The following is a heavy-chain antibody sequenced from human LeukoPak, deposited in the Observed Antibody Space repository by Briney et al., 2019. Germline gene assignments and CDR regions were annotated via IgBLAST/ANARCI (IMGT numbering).Heavy chain of an antibody. J-gene: IGHJ4*02. V-gene: IGHV3-15*01. D-gene: IGHD2-2*01. CDR3: TTDPGYCTTTSCSDY. Sequence: PGGSLRLSCAASGFTFSNAYMTWVRQAPGKGLEWVGRIKRMTDSGTTDYAAPVKGRFTISRDDSKNTLYLQMNSLKTEDTAVYYCTTDPGYCTTTSCSDYWGQGTLVTVSS. CDR2: IKRMTDSGTT. CDR1: GFTFSNAY.